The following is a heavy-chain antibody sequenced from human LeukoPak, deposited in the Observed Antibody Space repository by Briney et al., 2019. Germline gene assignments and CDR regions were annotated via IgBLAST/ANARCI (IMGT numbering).Heavy chain of an antibody. CDR1: GYTFTGYY. CDR3: ARVGSSSWYSFDY. D-gene: IGHD6-13*01. Sequence: ASVKVSCKASGYTFTGYYMRWVRQAPGQGLEWMGRIDPNSGGTNYAQKFQGRVTMTRDTSISTAYMELSRLRSDDTAVYYCARVGSSSWYSFDYWGQGNLVTVSS. J-gene: IGHJ4*02. CDR2: IDPNSGGT. V-gene: IGHV1-2*06.